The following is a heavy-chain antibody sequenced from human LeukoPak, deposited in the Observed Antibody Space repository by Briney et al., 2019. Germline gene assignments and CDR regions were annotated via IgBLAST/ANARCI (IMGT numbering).Heavy chain of an antibody. D-gene: IGHD6-19*01. CDR1: GFTFRSYA. CDR2: INGNGGTT. V-gene: IGHV3-23*01. J-gene: IGHJ4*02. CDR3: ANLYSSGWYDGGPTPFDS. Sequence: GGSLRLSCAASGFTFRSYALRWVRQAPGKGREWVATINGNGGTTYYADSVKGRVTISRDNSKATLYLQVSSLRAEDTAVYYCANLYSSGWYDGGPTPFDSWGQGTLVTVSS.